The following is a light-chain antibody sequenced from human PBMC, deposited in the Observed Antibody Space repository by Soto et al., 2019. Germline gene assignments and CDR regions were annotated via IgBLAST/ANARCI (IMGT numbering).Light chain of an antibody. CDR1: NSNVGSNY. V-gene: IGLV1-40*01. CDR3: QSYDNSLSGSWV. J-gene: IGLJ3*02. Sequence: QSVLTQPPSVSAAPGQKVTISCSGSNSNVGSNYVSWYQHLPGTAPKLLIYGNSNRPSGVPDRFSGSKSGTSASLAINGLQAEDEAHYYCQSYDNSLSGSWVFGGGTKLTVL. CDR2: GNS.